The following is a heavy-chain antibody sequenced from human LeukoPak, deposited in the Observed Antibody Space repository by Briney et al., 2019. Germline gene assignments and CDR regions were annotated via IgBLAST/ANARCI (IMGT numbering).Heavy chain of an antibody. J-gene: IGHJ6*02. CDR3: ARYYYGSGTTDPEDYYYGMDV. CDR1: GFTFSSYA. D-gene: IGHD3-10*01. Sequence: QSGGSLRLSCAASGFTFSSYAMHWVRQAPGKGLEWVAVISYDGSNKYYADSVKGRFTISRDNSKNTLYLQMNSLRAEDTAVYYCARYYYGSGTTDPEDYYYGMDVWGQGTTVTVSS. CDR2: ISYDGSNK. V-gene: IGHV3-30-3*01.